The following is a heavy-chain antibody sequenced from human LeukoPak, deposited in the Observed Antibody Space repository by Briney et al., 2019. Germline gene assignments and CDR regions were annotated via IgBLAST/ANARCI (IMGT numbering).Heavy chain of an antibody. V-gene: IGHV4-59*01. CDR1: GGSISSYY. CDR3: ARDLVHGIAVAGSGFDY. D-gene: IGHD6-19*01. CDR2: IYYSGST. J-gene: IGHJ4*02. Sequence: PSETLSLTCTVSGGSISSYYWSWIRQPPGKGLEWIGYIYYSGSTNYNPSLKSRVTISVDTSKNQFSLKLSSVTAADTAVYYCARDLVHGIAVAGSGFDYWGQGTLVTVSS.